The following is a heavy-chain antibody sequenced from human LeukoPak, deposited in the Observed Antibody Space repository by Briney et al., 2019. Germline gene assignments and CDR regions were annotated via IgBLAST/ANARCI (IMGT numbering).Heavy chain of an antibody. CDR2: IIPILGIA. D-gene: IGHD6-19*01. CDR3: ARDSSSGWDSFDY. Sequence: ASVKVSCKASGGTFSSYAISWVRQAPGQGLEWMGRIIPILGIANYAQKFQGRVTMTRDTSISTAYMELSSLRSDDTAIYYCARDSSSGWDSFDYWGQGTLVTVSS. V-gene: IGHV1-69*04. J-gene: IGHJ4*02. CDR1: GGTFSSYA.